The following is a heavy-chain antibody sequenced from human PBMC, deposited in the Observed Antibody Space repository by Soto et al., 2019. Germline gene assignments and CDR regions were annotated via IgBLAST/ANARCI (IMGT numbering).Heavy chain of an antibody. Sequence: GGSLRLSCAASGFTFSSYAMSWVRQAPGKGLEWVSAISGSGGSTYYADSVKGRFTISRDNSKNTLYLQMNSLRAEDTAVYYCAKKLRGRITGRDWAFDIWGQGTMVTVSS. CDR2: ISGSGGST. CDR3: AKKLRGRITGRDWAFDI. CDR1: GFTFSSYA. D-gene: IGHD1-20*01. V-gene: IGHV3-23*01. J-gene: IGHJ3*02.